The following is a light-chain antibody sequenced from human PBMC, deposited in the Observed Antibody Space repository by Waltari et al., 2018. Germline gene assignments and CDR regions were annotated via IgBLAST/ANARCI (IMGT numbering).Light chain of an antibody. Sequence: QSVLTQSPSVSGTPGQRVTISCSGSASNIGNNLVNWYQPFPGKAPKLLIYRSDQRPAGAPDRFSGSKSGTSASLAISGLQSEDEADYYCAAWDDSLNGRWVFGGGTKVTVL. J-gene: IGLJ3*02. V-gene: IGLV1-44*01. CDR3: AAWDDSLNGRWV. CDR1: ASNIGNNL. CDR2: RSD.